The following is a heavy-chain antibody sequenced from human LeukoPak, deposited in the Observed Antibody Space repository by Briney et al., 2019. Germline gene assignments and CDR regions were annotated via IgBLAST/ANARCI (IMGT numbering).Heavy chain of an antibody. V-gene: IGHV4-59*01. CDR1: GGSISSYY. D-gene: IGHD5-18*01. CDR3: ARLSWIQLYLDY. CDR2: IYYSGST. Sequence: PSETLSLTCTVSGGSISSYYWSWIRQPPGKGLEWIGYIYYSGSTNYNPSLKSRVTISVDTSKNQFSLKLSSVTAADTAVYYCARLSWIQLYLDYWGQGTLVTVSS. J-gene: IGHJ4*02.